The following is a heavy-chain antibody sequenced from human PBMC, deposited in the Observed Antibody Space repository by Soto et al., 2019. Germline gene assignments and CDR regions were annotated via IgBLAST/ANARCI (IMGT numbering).Heavy chain of an antibody. D-gene: IGHD6-6*01. CDR1: GGSVNSGDYY. CDR2: IFYTGST. CDR3: ATGAYTSSSSYFDF. J-gene: IGHJ4*02. Sequence: NPSETLSLTCTVSGGSVNSGDYYWSWIRQPPGKGLEWIGYIFYTGSTNYNPSLESRVTISADTSKNQFSLNLSSVTAADTAMYYCATGAYTSSSSYFDFWAQGTLVTVSS. V-gene: IGHV4-30-4*01.